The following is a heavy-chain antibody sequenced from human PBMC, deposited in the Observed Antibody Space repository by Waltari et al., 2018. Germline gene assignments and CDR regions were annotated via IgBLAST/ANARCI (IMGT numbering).Heavy chain of an antibody. J-gene: IGHJ5*02. CDR1: GGSISSSSYY. Sequence: QLQLQESGPGLVKPSETLSLTCTVPGGSISSSSYYWGWIRQPPGEGLEWIGSIYYSGSTYYNPSLKSRVTISVDTSKNQFSLKLSSVTAADTAVYYCASLRHIVFENWFDPWGQGTLVTVSS. CDR3: ASLRHIVFENWFDP. CDR2: IYYSGST. D-gene: IGHD2-21*01. V-gene: IGHV4-39*07.